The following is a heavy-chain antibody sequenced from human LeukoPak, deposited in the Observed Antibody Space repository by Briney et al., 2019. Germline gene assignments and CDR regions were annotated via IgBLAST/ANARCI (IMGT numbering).Heavy chain of an antibody. CDR2: INPNSGGT. CDR3: ARAKVEGSSYWFDP. D-gene: IGHD1-26*01. CDR1: GYTFTDYY. Sequence: GASVKVSCKASGYTFTDYYMHWVRQAPGQGLEWMGWINPNSGGTNYAQKFQGRVTMTRDSSISTACMELSRLRSDDTAVYYCARAKVEGSSYWFDPWGQGTLATVSS. V-gene: IGHV1-2*02. J-gene: IGHJ5*02.